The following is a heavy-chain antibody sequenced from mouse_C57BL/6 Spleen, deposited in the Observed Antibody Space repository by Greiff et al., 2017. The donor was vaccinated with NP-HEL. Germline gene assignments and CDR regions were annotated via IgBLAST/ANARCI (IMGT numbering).Heavy chain of an antibody. CDR3: ARGEIYYDYDFDY. CDR2: IYPGDGDT. D-gene: IGHD2-4*01. V-gene: IGHV1-82*01. CDR1: GYAFSSSW. J-gene: IGHJ2*01. Sequence: VQLQQSGPELVKPGASVKISCKASGYAFSSSWMNWVKQRPGKGLEWIGRIYPGDGDTNYNGKFKGKATLTADKSSSTAYMQLSSLTSEDSAVYFCARGEIYYDYDFDYWGQGTTLTVSS.